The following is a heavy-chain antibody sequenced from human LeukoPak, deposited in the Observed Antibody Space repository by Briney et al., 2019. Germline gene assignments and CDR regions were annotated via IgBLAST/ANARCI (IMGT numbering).Heavy chain of an antibody. Sequence: ASVKVSCKASGYTFTGYYMHWVRQAPGQGLEWMGWINPNSGGTNYAQKFQARVTMTRDTSISVAYMELSRLRSDDTAVYYCARVEGYCTTTGCQQTNAFDIWGQGTMVTVSS. CDR3: ARVEGYCTTTGCQQTNAFDI. D-gene: IGHD2-2*01. CDR1: GYTFTGYY. J-gene: IGHJ3*02. CDR2: INPNSGGT. V-gene: IGHV1-2*02.